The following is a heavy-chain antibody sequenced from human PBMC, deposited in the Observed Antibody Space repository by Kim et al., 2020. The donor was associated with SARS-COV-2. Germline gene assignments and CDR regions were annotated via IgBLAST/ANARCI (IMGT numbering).Heavy chain of an antibody. D-gene: IGHD3-3*01. CDR3: ARSPKRDPEYYDFWSGYKPAQYYFDY. V-gene: IGHV5-51*01. Sequence: GESLKISCKGSGYSFTSYWIGWVRQMPGKGLEWMGIIYPGDSDTRYSPSFQGQVTISADKSISTAYLQWSSLKASDTAMYYCARSPKRDPEYYDFWSGYKPAQYYFDYWGQGTLVTVSS. J-gene: IGHJ4*02. CDR1: GYSFTSYW. CDR2: IYPGDSDT.